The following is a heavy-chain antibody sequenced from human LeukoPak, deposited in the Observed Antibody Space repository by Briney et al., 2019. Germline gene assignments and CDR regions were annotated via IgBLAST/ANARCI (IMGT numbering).Heavy chain of an antibody. CDR2: IWYDGSNK. CDR1: GFNFFTYG. Sequence: GRSLRLSCAASGFNFFTYGMHWVRQAPGKGLEWVAVIWYDGSNKYYADSVKGRFTISRDNSKSTLSLQMNSLRAEDTAVYYCARVIRGFGAIDYWGQGTMVTVSS. J-gene: IGHJ4*02. V-gene: IGHV3-33*01. CDR3: ARVIRGFGAIDY. D-gene: IGHD3-10*01.